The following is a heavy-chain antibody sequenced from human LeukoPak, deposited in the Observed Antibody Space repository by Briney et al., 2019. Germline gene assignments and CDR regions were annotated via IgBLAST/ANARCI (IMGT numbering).Heavy chain of an antibody. CDR1: GYTFTSYG. CDR3: ARDPHEFSSGWSHFNY. J-gene: IGHJ4*02. V-gene: IGHV1-18*01. D-gene: IGHD6-19*01. Sequence: ASVKVSCKASGYTFTSYGISWVRQAPGQGLEWMGWISTYNGNTNYAQKLQGRVTMTTDTSTSTAYLELRSPKSDDTAFYYCARDPHEFSSGWSHFNYWGQGTLVTVSS. CDR2: ISTYNGNT.